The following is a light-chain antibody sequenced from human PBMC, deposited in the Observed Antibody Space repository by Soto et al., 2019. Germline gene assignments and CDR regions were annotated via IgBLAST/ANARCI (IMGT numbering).Light chain of an antibody. V-gene: IGKV3-20*01. J-gene: IGKJ1*01. CDR1: QSVSSSY. CDR3: QQYGSSPPT. CDR2: GAS. Sequence: EIVLTQSPGTLSLSPGERATLSFRASQSVSSSYLAWYQQKPGQAARLLIYGASSRATGIPDRFSGSGSETDFTLTISRLEPEDFAVYYCQQYGSSPPTFGEGTKVDIK.